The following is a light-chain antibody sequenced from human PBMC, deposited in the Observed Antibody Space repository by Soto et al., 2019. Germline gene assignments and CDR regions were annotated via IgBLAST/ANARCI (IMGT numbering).Light chain of an antibody. V-gene: IGKV1-39*01. CDR2: ASY. J-gene: IGKJ5*01. CDR1: QSISTY. Sequence: DIMLTQSPYSLSASVGDRVTITCRASQSISTYLNWYQQKPGTAPKLLIYASYTLQSGVPSRFSGRGSGSDFTLTISSLQPEDFATYSCQQSYSRPLTFAQGTRLEIK. CDR3: QQSYSRPLT.